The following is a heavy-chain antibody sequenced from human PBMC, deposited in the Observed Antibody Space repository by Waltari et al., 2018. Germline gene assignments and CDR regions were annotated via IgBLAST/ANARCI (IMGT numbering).Heavy chain of an antibody. CDR3: ARATFGDLFLFDF. V-gene: IGHV4-31*03. CDR1: GDSISSGDYC. D-gene: IGHD3-10*01. CDR2: ISYSGCT. J-gene: IGHJ4*02. Sequence: QVQLQESGPGLVKASQTLSLTCTVSGDSISSGDYCWNWIRQHPGKGLEWIGYISYSGCTYYNPSLNSRVTISVETSQNQFSLKLSSVTAADTAVYYCARATFGDLFLFDFWGPGTLVSVSS.